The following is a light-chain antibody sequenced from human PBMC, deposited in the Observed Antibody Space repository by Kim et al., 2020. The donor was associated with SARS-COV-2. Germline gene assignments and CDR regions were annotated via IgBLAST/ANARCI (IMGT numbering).Light chain of an antibody. J-gene: IGKJ1*01. V-gene: IGKV1-5*01. CDR1: QSVSRW. Sequence: DIQMTQSPSTLSASVGDRVTLTCRASQSVSRWLAWYQQKPGKAPKLLIYDGSKLQSGVPSRFSGSGSGTEFTLTISSLQPDDFAIYYCQHRQTFGQGTKVDIK. CDR3: QHRQT. CDR2: DGS.